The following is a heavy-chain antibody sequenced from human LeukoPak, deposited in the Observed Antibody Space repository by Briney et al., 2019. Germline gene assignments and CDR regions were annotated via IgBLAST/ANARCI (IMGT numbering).Heavy chain of an antibody. Sequence: SGPTLVKPTQTVTLTCTFSGFSLSTGGVGVGVGWIRQPPGKALEWLALIYWDDDKRYSPSLKSRLTITKDTSKNKVVLTMTNMDPADTATYYCAHPGGPGSFDVWGQGTVVTVSS. J-gene: IGHJ3*01. V-gene: IGHV2-5*02. CDR2: IYWDDDK. CDR3: AHPGGPGSFDV. CDR1: GFSLSTGGVGVG. D-gene: IGHD3-10*01.